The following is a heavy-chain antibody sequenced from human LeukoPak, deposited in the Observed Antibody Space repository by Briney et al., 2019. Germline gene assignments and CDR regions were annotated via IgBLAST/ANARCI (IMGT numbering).Heavy chain of an antibody. D-gene: IGHD3-10*01. CDR2: IFHTGST. CDR1: GDSISSGNY. Sequence: SETLSLTCTVSGDSISSGNYWGWIRQPPGKGLEWIGSIFHTGSTYFNLSLKSRVTISVDTSKNQFSLRLSSVTAADTAVYYCARGLYYYGSGSYYPVYYFDYWGQGTLVTVSS. V-gene: IGHV4-38-2*02. J-gene: IGHJ4*02. CDR3: ARGLYYYGSGSYYPVYYFDY.